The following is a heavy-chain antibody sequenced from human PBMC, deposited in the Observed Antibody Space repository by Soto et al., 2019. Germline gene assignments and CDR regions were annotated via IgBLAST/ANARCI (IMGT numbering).Heavy chain of an antibody. CDR3: AKKGLGSLKTFCSGSGCHYAFDI. CDR1: GFTFTNYA. V-gene: IGHV3-23*01. Sequence: EVQLLESGGGLVQPGGSLRLSCAASGFTFTNYAMSWVRQAPGKGLEWVSTISGGGDDTYYADSVKGHFTISRDNSKNTLYLQMNSLRVEDKAIDYCAKKGLGSLKTFCSGSGCHYAFDIWGEGTMVTVSS. D-gene: IGHD6-19*01. J-gene: IGHJ3*02. CDR2: ISGGGDDT.